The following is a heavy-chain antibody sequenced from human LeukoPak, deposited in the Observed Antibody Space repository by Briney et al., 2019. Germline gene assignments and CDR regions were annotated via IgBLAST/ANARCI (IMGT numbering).Heavy chain of an antibody. CDR2: INHSGST. CDR3: ARVAGRQRVRYFDWLSSRPRFDY. CDR1: GGSFSGYY. D-gene: IGHD3-9*01. Sequence: PSETLSLTCAVYGGSFSGYYWSWIRQPPGKGLEWIGEINHSGSTNYNPSLKSRVTISVDTSKNQFSLKLSSVTAADTAVYYCARVAGRQRVRYFDWLSSRPRFDYWGQGTLVTVSS. V-gene: IGHV4-34*01. J-gene: IGHJ4*02.